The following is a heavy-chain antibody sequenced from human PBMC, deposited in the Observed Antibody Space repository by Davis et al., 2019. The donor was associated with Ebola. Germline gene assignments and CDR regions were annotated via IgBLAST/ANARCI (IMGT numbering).Heavy chain of an antibody. CDR2: ISPDGSNR. CDR3: ARREAASIDY. Sequence: LGGSLRLSCEVSGFSFRNYGMHWVRQAPGKGLQWVALISPDGSNRWYADSVRGRLTISRDNAKNTLFLQLNSLRVEDTAIYYCARREAASIDYWGQGTLVTVSS. CDR1: GFSFRNYG. D-gene: IGHD6-25*01. V-gene: IGHV3-30-3*01. J-gene: IGHJ4*02.